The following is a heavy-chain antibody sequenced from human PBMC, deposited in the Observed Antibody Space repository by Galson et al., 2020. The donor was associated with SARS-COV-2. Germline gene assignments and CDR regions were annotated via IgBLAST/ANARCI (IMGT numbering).Heavy chain of an antibody. CDR3: ARDRIVLMVYAMGNHGMDV. CDR1: GFTFSSYW. Sequence: ALHGESLKISCAASGFTFSSYWMHWVRQAPGKGLVWVSRINSDGSSTSYADSVKGRFTISRDNAKNTLYLQMNSLRAEDTAVYYCARDRIVLMVYAMGNHGMDVWGQGTTVTVSS. J-gene: IGHJ6*02. CDR2: INSDGSST. V-gene: IGHV3-74*01. D-gene: IGHD2-8*01.